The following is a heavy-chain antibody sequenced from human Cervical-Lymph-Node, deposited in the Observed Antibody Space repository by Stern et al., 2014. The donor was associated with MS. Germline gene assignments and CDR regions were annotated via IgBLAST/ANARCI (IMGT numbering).Heavy chain of an antibody. V-gene: IGHV1-46*01. CDR2: INPRGGRN. J-gene: IGHJ6*02. D-gene: IGHD3-22*01. Sequence: QVQLVQSGAEVKKPGASVRLSCKASGYNFTTYYMHWVRQAPGQGLEWMGIINPRGGRNSYGQKFLGRVIMTRDTSTSTVYMELSSLRSEDTAVYYCAMIEGWNGMDVWGQGTTVIASS. CDR3: AMIEGWNGMDV. CDR1: GYNFTTYY.